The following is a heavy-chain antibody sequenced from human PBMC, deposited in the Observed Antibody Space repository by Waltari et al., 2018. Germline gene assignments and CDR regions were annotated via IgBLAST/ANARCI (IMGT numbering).Heavy chain of an antibody. CDR2: IVVGSGNT. D-gene: IGHD3-22*01. CDR3: AADLHHRITMMPY. Sequence: QMQLVQSGPEVKKPGTSVKVSCKASGFTFTSSAVQWVRQARGQRLEWIGWIVVGSGNTKYEQKFHERGTITRDMSTSTADMELSSLRSEDTAVYYCAADLHHRITMMPYWGQGTLVTVSS. CDR1: GFTFTSSA. J-gene: IGHJ4*02. V-gene: IGHV1-58*01.